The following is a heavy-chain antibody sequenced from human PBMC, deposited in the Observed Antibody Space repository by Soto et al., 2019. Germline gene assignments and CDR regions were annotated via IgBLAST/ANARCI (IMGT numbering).Heavy chain of an antibody. D-gene: IGHD5-18*01. Sequence: PGGSLRLSCAASGFTFSSYGMHWVRQAPGKGLEWVAVISYDGSNKYYADSVKGRFTISRDNSKNTLYLQMNSLRAEGTAVYYCAKAWIQLGFDYWGQGTLVTVSS. CDR1: GFTFSSYG. J-gene: IGHJ4*02. CDR2: ISYDGSNK. V-gene: IGHV3-30*18. CDR3: AKAWIQLGFDY.